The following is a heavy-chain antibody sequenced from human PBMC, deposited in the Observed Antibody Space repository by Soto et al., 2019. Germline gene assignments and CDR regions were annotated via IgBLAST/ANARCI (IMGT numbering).Heavy chain of an antibody. CDR3: ARDYGDYANDAFDI. CDR2: IYSGGST. Sequence: GGSLRLSCAASGFTFSNYAMNWVRQAPGKGLEWVSVIYSGGSTYYADSVKGRFTISRDSSKNTLYLQMNSLRAEDTAVYYCARDYGDYANDAFDIWGQGTMVTVSS. CDR1: GFTFSNYA. D-gene: IGHD4-17*01. J-gene: IGHJ3*02. V-gene: IGHV3-66*01.